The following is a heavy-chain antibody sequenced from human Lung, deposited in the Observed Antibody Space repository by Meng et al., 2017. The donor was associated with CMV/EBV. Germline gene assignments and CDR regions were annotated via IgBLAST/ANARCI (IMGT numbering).Heavy chain of an antibody. J-gene: IGHJ4*02. Sequence: SXTXSLXCAVYGGSFSGYYWSWIRQPPGKGLEWIGEINHSGSTNYNPSLKSRVTISVDTSKNQFSLKLSSVTAADTAVYYCATVYCSSYKICYPDSWGQGTLVTVSS. V-gene: IGHV4-34*01. CDR2: INHSGST. CDR1: GGSFSGYY. CDR3: ATVYCSSYKICYPDS. D-gene: IGHD2-2*01.